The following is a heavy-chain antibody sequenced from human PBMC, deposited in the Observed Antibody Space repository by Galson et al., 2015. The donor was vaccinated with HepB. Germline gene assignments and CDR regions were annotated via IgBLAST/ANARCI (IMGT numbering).Heavy chain of an antibody. Sequence: SVKVSCKASGGTFSSYAISWVRQAPGQGLEWMGGIIPMFGTANYAQKFQGRVTITAVESTSTAYMELSSLKSEDTAVYYCGRVWDTSGISTAFAYWGQGTLVTVSS. CDR3: GRVWDTSGISTAFAY. CDR2: IIPMFGTA. D-gene: IGHD1-1*01. V-gene: IGHV1-69*13. J-gene: IGHJ4*02. CDR1: GGTFSSYA.